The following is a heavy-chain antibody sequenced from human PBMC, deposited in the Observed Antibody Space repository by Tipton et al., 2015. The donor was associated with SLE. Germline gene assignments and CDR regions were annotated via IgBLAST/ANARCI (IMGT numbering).Heavy chain of an antibody. D-gene: IGHD1-26*01. Sequence: TLSLTCAVSGYSISGVYYWAWIRQSPGKGLEWIATIYYSGTTYYNPSLKSRVTIPVDTSKNQFSLKLRSVTAADTAVYYCASGDSGTYWRPFDYWGQGTLVTVSS. CDR3: ASGDSGTYWRPFDY. CDR2: IYYSGTT. CDR1: GYSISGVYY. V-gene: IGHV4-38-2*01. J-gene: IGHJ4*02.